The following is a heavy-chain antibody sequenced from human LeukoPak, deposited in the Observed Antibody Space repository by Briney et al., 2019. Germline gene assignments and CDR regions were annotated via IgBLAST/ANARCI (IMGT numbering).Heavy chain of an antibody. CDR2: ISSSSSYI. D-gene: IGHD2-2*01. CDR1: GFTFSSYS. CDR3: AREVLVPAAMDY. Sequence: GGSLRLSCAASGFTFSSYSMNWVRKAPGKGLEWVSSISSSSSYIYYADSVKGRFTISRDNAKNSLYLQMNSLRAEDTAVYYCAREVLVPAAMDYWGQGTLVTVSS. V-gene: IGHV3-21*01. J-gene: IGHJ4*02.